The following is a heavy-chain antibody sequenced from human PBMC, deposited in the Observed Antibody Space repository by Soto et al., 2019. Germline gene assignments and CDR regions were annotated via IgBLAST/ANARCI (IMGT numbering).Heavy chain of an antibody. J-gene: IGHJ4*02. D-gene: IGHD1-1*01. V-gene: IGHV3-74*01. CDR2: INTDGSST. CDR3: TRDPPGTGIDY. Sequence: PGGSLRLSCAVSGFTFSSYWMHWVRQAPGKGLVWVSRINTDGSSTSYADSVKGRFTISRDNAKNTLYLQMISLRAEDTAVYYFTRDPPGTGIDYWGQGTLVTVSS. CDR1: GFTFSSYW.